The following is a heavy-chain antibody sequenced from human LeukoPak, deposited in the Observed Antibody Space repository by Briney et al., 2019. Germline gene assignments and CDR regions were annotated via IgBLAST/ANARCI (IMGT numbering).Heavy chain of an antibody. V-gene: IGHV3-48*02. CDR2: ISSSRSAI. CDR3: AGSVLTGYYFDGLDI. Sequence: GGSLRLSCAASGFTFSNYSLNWVRQAPGKGLEWVSYISSSRSAIYYAESVRGRFTISRDNAKNSLYLQMNILREEDRGLYYCAGSVLTGYYFDGLDIWGQGTMVTVSS. CDR1: GFTFSNYS. D-gene: IGHD3-9*01. J-gene: IGHJ3*02.